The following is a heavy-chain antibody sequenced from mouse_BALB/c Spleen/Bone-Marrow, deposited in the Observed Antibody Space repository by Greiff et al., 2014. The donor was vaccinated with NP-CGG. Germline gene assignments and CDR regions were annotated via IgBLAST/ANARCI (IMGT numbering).Heavy chain of an antibody. CDR2: IDPANGNT. CDR3: ALYYDYDVGY. D-gene: IGHD2-4*01. J-gene: IGHJ2*01. V-gene: IGHV14-3*02. CDR1: GFNIKDTY. Sequence: VQPKESGAELVKPGASVKLSCTASGFNIKDTYMHWVKQRPEQGLEWIGRIDPANGNTKYDPKFQGKATITADTSSNTAYLQLSSLTSEDTAVYYCALYYDYDVGYWGQGTTLTVSS.